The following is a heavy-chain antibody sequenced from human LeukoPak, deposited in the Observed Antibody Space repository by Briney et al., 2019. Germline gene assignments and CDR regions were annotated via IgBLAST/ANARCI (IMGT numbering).Heavy chain of an antibody. CDR1: GYTFTSYG. Sequence: ASVKFSCKASGYTFTSYGISWVQQAPGQGLEWMGWISAYNGNTNYAQKLQGRVTMTTDTSTSTAYMELRSLRSDDTAVYYCARIQDYGDYPTTYFDYWGQGTLVTVSS. CDR2: ISAYNGNT. V-gene: IGHV1-18*01. D-gene: IGHD4-17*01. J-gene: IGHJ4*02. CDR3: ARIQDYGDYPTTYFDY.